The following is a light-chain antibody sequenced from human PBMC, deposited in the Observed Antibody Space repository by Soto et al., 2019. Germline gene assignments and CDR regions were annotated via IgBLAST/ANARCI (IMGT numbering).Light chain of an antibody. J-gene: IGLJ2*01. CDR3: SSYAGSNNLV. V-gene: IGLV2-8*01. CDR1: SSDVGAYNY. Sequence: QSVLTQLPSASGSPGQSVTISCTGTSSDVGAYNYVSWYQQHPGKAPKLMIYEVSKRPSGVPDRFSGSKSGNTASLTVSGLQAEDEADYYCSSYAGSNNLVFGGGTKLTVL. CDR2: EVS.